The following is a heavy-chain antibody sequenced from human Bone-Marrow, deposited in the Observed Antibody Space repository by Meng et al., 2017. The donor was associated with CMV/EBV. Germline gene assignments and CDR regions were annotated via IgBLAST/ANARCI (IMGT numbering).Heavy chain of an antibody. CDR2: IIPIFGTA. V-gene: IGHV1-69*05. CDR3: ARLGYCSSTSCSPPSGMDV. Sequence: SVKVSCKASGGTFSSYAISWVRQAPGQGLEWMGGIIPIFGTANYAQKFQGRVTITTDESTSTAYMELSSLRSEDTAAYYCARLGYCSSTSCSPPSGMDVWGQGTTVTVSS. J-gene: IGHJ6*02. D-gene: IGHD2-2*01. CDR1: GGTFSSYA.